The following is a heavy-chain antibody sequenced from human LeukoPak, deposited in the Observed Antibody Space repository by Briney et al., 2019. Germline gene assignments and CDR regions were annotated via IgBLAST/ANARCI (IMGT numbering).Heavy chain of an antibody. Sequence: SSQTMSLTCTVSAGSISSGEYYWSRLRQPPVKGLEGIGNIYDSGSTYYTPSLRSRVIISVDRSKNQFSPKLSSVTAADTAVYYCARGGDFWSGFFDWGQGTLVTVSS. V-gene: IGHV4-30-4*01. CDR2: IYDSGST. CDR3: ARGGDFWSGFFD. J-gene: IGHJ4*02. D-gene: IGHD3-3*01. CDR1: AGSISSGEYY.